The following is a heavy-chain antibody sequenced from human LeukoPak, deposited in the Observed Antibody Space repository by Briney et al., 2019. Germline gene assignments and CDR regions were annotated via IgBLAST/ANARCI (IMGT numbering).Heavy chain of an antibody. V-gene: IGHV3-74*01. CDR1: GFTFSSYW. CDR3: ARDLPITMVRGTHFDY. J-gene: IGHJ4*02. D-gene: IGHD3-10*01. Sequence: GGSLRLSCAASGFTFSSYWTHWVRQAPGKGLVWASRINSDGSSTVYVDSVKGRFTTSRDNAKNTLYLQMNSLRAEDTAVYYCARDLPITMVRGTHFDYWGQGTLVTVSS. CDR2: INSDGSST.